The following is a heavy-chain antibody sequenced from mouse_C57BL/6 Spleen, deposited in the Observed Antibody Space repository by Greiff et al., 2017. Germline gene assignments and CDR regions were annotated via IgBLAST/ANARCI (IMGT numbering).Heavy chain of an antibody. CDR1: GFTFSDYG. J-gene: IGHJ4*01. D-gene: IGHD5-5*01. CDR2: ISSGSSTI. V-gene: IGHV5-17*01. CDR3: ARDYRWAMDY. Sequence: EVKLVESGGGLVKPGGSLKLSCAASGFTFSDYGMHWVRQAPEKGLEWVAYISSGSSTIYYADTVKGRFTISRDNAKNTLFLQMTSLRSEDTAMYYCARDYRWAMDYWGQGTSVTVSS.